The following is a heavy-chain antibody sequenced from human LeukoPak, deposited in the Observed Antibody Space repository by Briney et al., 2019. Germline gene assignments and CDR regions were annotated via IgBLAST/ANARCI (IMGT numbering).Heavy chain of an antibody. CDR1: GYTFTSYD. V-gene: IGHV1-18*01. CDR3: ARDPKMHYYDSSGYYPFDY. D-gene: IGHD3-22*01. Sequence: ASVKVSCKASGYTFTSYDINWERQAPGQGLEWMGWISAYNGNTNYAQKLQGRVTMTTDTSTSTAYMELRSLRSDDTAVYYCARDPKMHYYDSSGYYPFDYWGQGTLVTVSS. CDR2: ISAYNGNT. J-gene: IGHJ4*02.